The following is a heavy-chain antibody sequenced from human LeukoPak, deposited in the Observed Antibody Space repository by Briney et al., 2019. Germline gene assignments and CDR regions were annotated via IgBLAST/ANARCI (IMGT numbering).Heavy chain of an antibody. CDR2: ISDIGGDT. Sequence: GGSLRLSCAASRFTFSSYAMNWVRQAPGKGLEWVSAISDIGGDTYYADSVKGRFTISRDNSKNTLYLQMNSLRAEDTAVYYCAKDRGSYYYYGMDVWGHGTTVTVSS. J-gene: IGHJ6*02. CDR1: RFTFSSYA. V-gene: IGHV3-23*01. CDR3: AKDRGSYYYYGMDV.